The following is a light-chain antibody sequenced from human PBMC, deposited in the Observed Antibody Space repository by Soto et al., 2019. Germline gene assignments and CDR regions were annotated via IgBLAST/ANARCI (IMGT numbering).Light chain of an antibody. CDR1: QSVSSN. J-gene: IGKJ2*01. Sequence: EIVMTQSPATLSVSPGERATLSCRASQSVSSNLAWYQQKPGQAPRLLIYGAYVRATGIPARVGGSGSGTEFTLTISSLQSEDSAVYYGQQYNNWPLTFGQGTKLEIK. V-gene: IGKV3-15*01. CDR3: QQYNNWPLT. CDR2: GAY.